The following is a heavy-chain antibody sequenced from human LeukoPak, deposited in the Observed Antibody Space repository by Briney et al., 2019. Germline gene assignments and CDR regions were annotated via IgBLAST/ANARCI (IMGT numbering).Heavy chain of an antibody. Sequence: SETLSLTCTVSGGSISTSSYYWGWVRQPPGKGLEWIGNIFYSGSTYYSPSLKSRVTISLDTSRNQFSLKLTSVTAADTAVYYCARGGVIWSWGYWGRGTLVTVSS. CDR1: GGSISTSSYY. D-gene: IGHD3-10*01. J-gene: IGHJ4*02. V-gene: IGHV4-39*02. CDR3: ARGGVIWSWGY. CDR2: IFYSGST.